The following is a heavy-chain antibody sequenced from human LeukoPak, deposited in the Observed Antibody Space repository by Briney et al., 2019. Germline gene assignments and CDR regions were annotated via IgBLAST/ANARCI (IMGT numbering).Heavy chain of an antibody. D-gene: IGHD5-24*01. Sequence: GKSLTLSCVVSGFNFDNFAMHWVRQPLGKGLEWVAVISHDGRTKYYADSMKGRITISRGNSKSTLFLQMNNLRSEDTAVYFCARPSPPGDGYNPPDHWGQGTLVTVSS. CDR1: GFNFDNFA. V-gene: IGHV3-30*04. CDR3: ARPSPPGDGYNPPDH. J-gene: IGHJ4*02. CDR2: ISHDGRTK.